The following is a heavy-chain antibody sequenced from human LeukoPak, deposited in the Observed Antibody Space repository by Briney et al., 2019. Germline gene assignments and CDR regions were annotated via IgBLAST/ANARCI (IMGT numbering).Heavy chain of an antibody. CDR1: GGSISSYY. Sequence: PSETLSLTCTVSGGSISSYYWSWIRQPPGKGLEWIGYIYYSGSTNYNPSLKSRVTISVDTSKNQFSLKLSSVTAADTAMYFCARVPSDSFGWVCVDSWGQGSLVTVSS. D-gene: IGHD3-9*01. J-gene: IGHJ4*02. V-gene: IGHV4-59*01. CDR2: IYYSGST. CDR3: ARVPSDSFGWVCVDS.